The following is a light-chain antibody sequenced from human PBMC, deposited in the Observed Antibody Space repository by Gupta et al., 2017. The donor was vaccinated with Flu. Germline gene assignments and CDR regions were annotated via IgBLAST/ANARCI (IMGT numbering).Light chain of an antibody. CDR3: QQRSNCPIS. Sequence: EIVLTQSPDTLSLSPGESATLSCRASQSLASYLAWYQQKPGQSPRLLIYDAVKRATGVPDRFRGSGAGTDFTLTITSLESEDFGVYYCQQRSNCPISFGKGTKVVIK. V-gene: IGKV3-11*01. CDR2: DAV. J-gene: IGKJ4*01. CDR1: QSLASY.